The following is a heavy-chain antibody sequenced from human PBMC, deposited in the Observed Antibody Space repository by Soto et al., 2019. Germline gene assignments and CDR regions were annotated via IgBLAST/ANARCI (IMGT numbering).Heavy chain of an antibody. V-gene: IGHV1-69*01. CDR2: IIPIFGTA. Sequence: QVQLVQSGAEVKKPGSSVKVSCKASGGTFSSYAISWVRQAPGQGLEWMGGIIPIFGTANYAQKFQGRVTITADESTSTAYMELSSLRSEDTAVYYCAGTHAEAVALYYYGMDVWVQGTTVTVSS. J-gene: IGHJ6*02. CDR3: AGTHAEAVALYYYGMDV. CDR1: GGTFSSYA. D-gene: IGHD6-19*01.